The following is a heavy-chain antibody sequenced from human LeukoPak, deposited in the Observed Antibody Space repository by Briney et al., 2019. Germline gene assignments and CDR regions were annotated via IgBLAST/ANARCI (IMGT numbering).Heavy chain of an antibody. CDR1: GFTFSDHY. Sequence: GGSLRLSCAASGFTFSDHYMDGVRQAPGKGLEWVGRIRNKANSYTTEYAASVKGRFTISRDDSKNSLYLQMNSLKTEDTAVYYCARVHSSSWSRSYLDSWGQGTQVTVSS. D-gene: IGHD6-13*01. V-gene: IGHV3-72*01. CDR3: ARVHSSSWSRSYLDS. J-gene: IGHJ4*02. CDR2: IRNKANSYTT.